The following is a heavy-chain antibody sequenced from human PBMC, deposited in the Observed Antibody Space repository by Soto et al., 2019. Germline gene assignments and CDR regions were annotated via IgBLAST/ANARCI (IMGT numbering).Heavy chain of an antibody. Sequence: PGGSLRLSCAASGFTCRSYDMSWVRQAPGKGLEWVSTILVGGGTYYSDSVEGRFTISRDNSKNTLFLQMNSLAAGDTAVYYCARVMVPRPSMDVWGQGTTVTVSS. D-gene: IGHD3-10*01. CDR2: ILVGGGT. J-gene: IGHJ6*02. CDR1: GFTCRSYD. CDR3: ARVMVPRPSMDV. V-gene: IGHV3-23*01.